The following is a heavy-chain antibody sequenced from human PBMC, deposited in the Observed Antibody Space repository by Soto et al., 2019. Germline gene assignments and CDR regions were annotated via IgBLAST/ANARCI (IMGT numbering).Heavy chain of an antibody. V-gene: IGHV4-30-4*01. CDR1: GGSISSGDYY. CDR2: IYYSGST. D-gene: IGHD6-6*01. J-gene: IGHJ5*02. CDR3: ARERPDGARLAP. Sequence: SETLFLTCTVSGGSISSGDYYWSWIRQPPGKGLEWIGYIYYSGSTHYNPSLKSRVTISVDTSKNQFSLKLSSVTAADTAVYYCARERPDGARLAPWGQGTLVTVSS.